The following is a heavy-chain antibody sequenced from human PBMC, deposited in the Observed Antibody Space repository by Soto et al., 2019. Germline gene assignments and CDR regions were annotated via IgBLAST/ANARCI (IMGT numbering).Heavy chain of an antibody. V-gene: IGHV3-21*01. Sequence: GGSLRLSCAASEFTFNTYSMNWVRQAPGKGLEWVSCISSTSTYIYYADSVKGRFTISRDNAKNLLYLQMNSLRAEDTAVYYCARDFGDSRGSYYYYGMDVWGQGTTVTVSS. J-gene: IGHJ6*02. CDR3: ARDFGDSRGSYYYYGMDV. CDR2: ISSTSTYI. D-gene: IGHD2-21*02. CDR1: EFTFNTYS.